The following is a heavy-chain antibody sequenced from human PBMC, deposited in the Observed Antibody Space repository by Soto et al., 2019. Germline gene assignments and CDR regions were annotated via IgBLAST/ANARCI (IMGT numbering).Heavy chain of an antibody. CDR2: ISWDGGST. CDR1: GFTFNDYT. CDR3: AKDSRGPHIVATITSGYFDY. D-gene: IGHD5-12*01. Sequence: EVQLVESGGGVVQPGGSLRLSCAASGFTFNDYTMHWVRQAPGKGLEWVSLISWDGGSTYYADSVKSRFTISRDNSKISLYLEMTSLRTEDTAFYYCAKDSRGPHIVATITSGYFDYCGHVTLVTV. V-gene: IGHV3-43*01. J-gene: IGHJ4*01.